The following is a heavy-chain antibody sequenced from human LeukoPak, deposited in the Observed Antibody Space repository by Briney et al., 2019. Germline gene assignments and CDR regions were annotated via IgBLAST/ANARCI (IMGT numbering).Heavy chain of an antibody. J-gene: IGHJ5*02. V-gene: IGHV1-24*01. D-gene: IGHD3-16*02. Sequence: GASVKVSCKVSGKSLTRVSIHWVRQTPGQGLEWMGGLDPEHGGRLYAQTFQGRVTMTEDASTDTAYMELNRLRSEDTAVSYCATATIIWGSYRSWLDTWGQGTLVTVSS. CDR1: GKSLTRVS. CDR3: ATATIIWGSYRSWLDT. CDR2: LDPEHGGR.